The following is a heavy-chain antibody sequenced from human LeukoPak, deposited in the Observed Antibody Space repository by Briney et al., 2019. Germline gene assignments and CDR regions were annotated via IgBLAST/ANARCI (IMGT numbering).Heavy chain of an antibody. CDR2: IRYDGSNK. CDR1: GFTFSSYG. D-gene: IGHD1-14*01. V-gene: IGHV3-30*02. Sequence: PGGSLRLSCAASGFTFSSYGMHWVRQAPGKGLEWVAFIRYDGSNKYYADSVKGQFTISRDNSKNTLYLQMNSLRAEDTAVYYCARDRGNQRGYYYYYMDVWGKGTTVTVSS. J-gene: IGHJ6*03. CDR3: ARDRGNQRGYYYYYMDV.